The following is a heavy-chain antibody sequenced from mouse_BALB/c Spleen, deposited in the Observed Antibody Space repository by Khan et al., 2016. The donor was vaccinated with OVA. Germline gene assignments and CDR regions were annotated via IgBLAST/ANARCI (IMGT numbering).Heavy chain of an antibody. Sequence: EVELVESGGGLVKPGGSLKLSCAASGFTFSTYAMSWVRQTPEKRLEWVATISSDGDYTYYPDNVTGRFTISRGNAKNTLYLQMSSLRSEDTAMYYCARSPYGNFAYWGQGTLVTVSA. CDR2: ISSDGDYT. D-gene: IGHD2-1*01. J-gene: IGHJ3*01. V-gene: IGHV5-9-3*01. CDR1: GFTFSTYA. CDR3: ARSPYGNFAY.